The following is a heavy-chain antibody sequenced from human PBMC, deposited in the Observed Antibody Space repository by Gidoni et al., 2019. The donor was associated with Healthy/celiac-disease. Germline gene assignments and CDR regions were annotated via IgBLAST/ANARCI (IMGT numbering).Heavy chain of an antibody. CDR2: INHSGST. CDR1: VGSFSGYS. V-gene: IGHV4-34*01. CDR3: VLSVVTGINYFDY. J-gene: IGHJ4*02. D-gene: IGHD2-15*01. Sequence: QVQLQQWGAGLFKPSETLSLTCAVYVGSFSGYSWSWIRQPPGKGLEWIGEINHSGSTNYNPSLKSRVTISVDTSKNQFSLKLSSVTAADTAVYYCVLSVVTGINYFDYWGQGTLVTVSS.